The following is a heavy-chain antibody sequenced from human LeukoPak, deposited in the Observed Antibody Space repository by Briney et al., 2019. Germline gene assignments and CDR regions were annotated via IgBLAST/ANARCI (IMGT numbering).Heavy chain of an antibody. Sequence: ASVKVSCKASGYTFTSYAMNWVRQAPGQGLEWMGWINTNTGNPTYAQGFTGRFVFSLDTSVSTAYLQISSLKAEDTAVYYCAKDSYNYYDSSGSFDYWGQGTLVTVSS. V-gene: IGHV7-4-1*02. J-gene: IGHJ4*02. CDR2: INTNTGNP. CDR1: GYTFTSYA. D-gene: IGHD3-22*01. CDR3: AKDSYNYYDSSGSFDY.